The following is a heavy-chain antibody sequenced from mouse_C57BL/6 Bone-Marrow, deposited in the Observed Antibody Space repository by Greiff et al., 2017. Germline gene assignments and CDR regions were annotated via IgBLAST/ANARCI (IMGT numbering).Heavy chain of an antibody. D-gene: IGHD2-4*01. CDR3: ARGYDYDYAMDY. Sequence: VQLQQSGPELVKPGASVTISCKASGYSFTDYNMHWVKQSTGKSLEWIGVINPNYGTTSYNQKFKGKATLTVDQSSSTAYMQLNILTSEDSAVYYGARGYDYDYAMDYWGQGTLVTVSA. CDR2: INPNYGTT. J-gene: IGHJ3*01. CDR1: GYSFTDYN. V-gene: IGHV1-39*01.